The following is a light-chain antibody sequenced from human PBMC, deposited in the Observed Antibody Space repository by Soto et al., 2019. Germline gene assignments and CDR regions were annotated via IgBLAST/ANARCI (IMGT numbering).Light chain of an antibody. Sequence: ELTQPSSVSVSPGQTARITCSGDVLAKKYARWFQQKPGQAPVLVIYKDSERPSGIPERFSGSSSGTTVTLTISGAQVEDEADYYCYSAADNNVVFGGGTKVTVL. V-gene: IGLV3-27*01. CDR3: YSAADNNVV. J-gene: IGLJ2*01. CDR1: VLAKKY. CDR2: KDS.